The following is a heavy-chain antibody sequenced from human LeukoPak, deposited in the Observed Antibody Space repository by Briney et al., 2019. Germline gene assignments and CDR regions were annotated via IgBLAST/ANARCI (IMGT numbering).Heavy chain of an antibody. J-gene: IGHJ4*01. CDR1: GYTFTSYY. Sequence: AASVKVSCKASGYTFTSYYMHWVRQAPGQGLEWMGIINPSGGSTRYAQKFQGRVTMTRDRSTSTVYMELSSLRSEDTAVYYCARVNDILTGYYQLDYWGQGTLVTVSS. CDR2: INPSGGST. D-gene: IGHD3-9*01. CDR3: ARVNDILTGYYQLDY. V-gene: IGHV1-46*01.